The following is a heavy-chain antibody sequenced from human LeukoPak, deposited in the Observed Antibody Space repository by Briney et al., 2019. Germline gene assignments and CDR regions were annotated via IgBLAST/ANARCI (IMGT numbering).Heavy chain of an antibody. CDR2: ISGSGGST. CDR3: AKDPAYYDFWSGYLFDP. V-gene: IGHV3-23*01. CDR1: GFTFSSYA. D-gene: IGHD3-3*01. J-gene: IGHJ5*02. Sequence: GGSLRLSCAASGFTFSSYAMSWVRQAPGKGLEWVSAISGSGGSTYYADSVKGRFTISRDNSKNTLYLQMNSLRAEDTAVYYCAKDPAYYDFWSGYLFDPWGQGTLVTLSS.